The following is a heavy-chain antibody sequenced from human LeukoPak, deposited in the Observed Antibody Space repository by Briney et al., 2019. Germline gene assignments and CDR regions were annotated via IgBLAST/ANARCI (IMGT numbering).Heavy chain of an antibody. J-gene: IGHJ3*02. Sequence: PSETLSLTCTVSGGSISSYYWSWIRQPPGKGLEWIGYIYYSGSTYYNPSLKSRVTISVDTSKNQFSLKLSSVTAADTAVYYCARCFGNRPYAFDIWGQGTMVTVSS. CDR3: ARCFGNRPYAFDI. D-gene: IGHD3-10*01. V-gene: IGHV4-59*12. CDR2: IYYSGST. CDR1: GGSISSYY.